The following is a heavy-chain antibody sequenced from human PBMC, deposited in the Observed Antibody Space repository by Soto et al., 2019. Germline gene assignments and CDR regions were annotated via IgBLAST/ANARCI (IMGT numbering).Heavy chain of an antibody. V-gene: IGHV3-74*01. CDR1: GFTFINYR. Sequence: EVQLVESGGGLVQPGGSLRLSCAASGFTFINYRMHWVRQAPGKGLVWVSRVNSDGSGTEYADSVKGRFTISRDNAKNTLYLQMNSLRAEDTAVYYCARSDYSGSGKYYQGVAFDLWGQGTMVTVSS. J-gene: IGHJ3*01. D-gene: IGHD3-10*01. CDR3: ARSDYSGSGKYYQGVAFDL. CDR2: VNSDGSGT.